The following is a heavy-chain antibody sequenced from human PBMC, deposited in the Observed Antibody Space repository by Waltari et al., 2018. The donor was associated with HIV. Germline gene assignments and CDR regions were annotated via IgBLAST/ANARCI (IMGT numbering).Heavy chain of an antibody. D-gene: IGHD6-13*01. CDR1: GFTFSNYW. Sequence: EVQLVQTGGGLVQPGGSLRLSCAASGFTFSNYWMIWVRQAPGKGLEWVGNINRDGNEKYYLDSVRGRFTISRDNAKNALLLQMDSLRAEDTAVYYCAKDLSWGSLDYWGQGALVTVSS. CDR2: INRDGNEK. V-gene: IGHV3-7*01. CDR3: AKDLSWGSLDY. J-gene: IGHJ4*02.